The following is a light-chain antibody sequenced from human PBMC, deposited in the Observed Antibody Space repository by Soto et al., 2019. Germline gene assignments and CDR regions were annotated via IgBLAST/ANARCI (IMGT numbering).Light chain of an antibody. Sequence: DIQMTQSPSSLSASVVDRVTITCRTSQSVSGYLNWYQQKPGKAPKLLMYGVSSLESGVPSRFSGSGSGTEFTLTISSLQPDDFATYYCQQYNSYSWTCGQGTKGDIK. V-gene: IGKV1-5*01. CDR1: QSVSGY. CDR2: GVS. J-gene: IGKJ1*01. CDR3: QQYNSYSWT.